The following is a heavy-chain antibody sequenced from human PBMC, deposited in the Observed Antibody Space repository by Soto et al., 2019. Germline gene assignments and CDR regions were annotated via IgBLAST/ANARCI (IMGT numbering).Heavy chain of an antibody. D-gene: IGHD2-15*01. Sequence: QVQLVQSGAEVKKPGASVKVSCKASGYTFTSYDINWVRQATGQGHEWMGWMNPNSGNTGYAQKLQGRVTMTRNTSISTAYMEMSSLRSEDTAGYYCARVFGVVVAATPAFHIWGQGTMVTVSS. CDR2: MNPNSGNT. J-gene: IGHJ3*02. CDR1: GYTFTSYD. CDR3: ARVFGVVVAATPAFHI. V-gene: IGHV1-8*01.